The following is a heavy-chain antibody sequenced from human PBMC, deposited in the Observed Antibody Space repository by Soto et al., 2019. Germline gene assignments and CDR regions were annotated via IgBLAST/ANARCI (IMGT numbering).Heavy chain of an antibody. V-gene: IGHV4-34*01. D-gene: IGHD3-10*01. CDR2: INHSGST. CDR1: GGSFSGYY. CDR3: ARDTRYGKGY. J-gene: IGHJ4*02. Sequence: PSETLSLTCAVYGGSFSGYYWSWIRQPPGKGLEWIGEINHSGSTNYNPSLKSRVTISVDTSKNQFSLKLSSVTAADTAVYYCARDTRYGKGYWGQGTLVTVSS.